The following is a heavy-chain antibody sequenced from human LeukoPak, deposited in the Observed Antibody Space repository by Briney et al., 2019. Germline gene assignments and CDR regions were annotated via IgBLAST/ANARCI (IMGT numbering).Heavy chain of an antibody. CDR2: IIPIFGTA. Sequence: SVKVSCKASGGTFSNYAISWVRQAPGQGLEWMGGIIPIFGTANYAQKFQGRVTITADESTSTAYMELSSLRSEDTAVYYCAREKGYCSSTSCSPDYWGQGTLVTVSS. CDR1: GGTFSNYA. D-gene: IGHD2-2*01. CDR3: AREKGYCSSTSCSPDY. J-gene: IGHJ4*02. V-gene: IGHV1-69*13.